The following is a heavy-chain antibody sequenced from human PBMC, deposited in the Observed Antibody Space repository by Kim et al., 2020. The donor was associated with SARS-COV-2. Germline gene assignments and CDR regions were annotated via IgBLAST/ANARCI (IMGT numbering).Heavy chain of an antibody. CDR2: INAGNGNT. CDR3: ARRWPRAYSSSWYGLDY. CDR1: GYTFTSYA. J-gene: IGHJ4*02. D-gene: IGHD6-13*01. V-gene: IGHV1-3*01. Sequence: ASVKVSCKASGYTFTSYAMHWVRQAPGQRLEWMGWINAGNGNTKYSQKFQGRVTITRDTSASTAYMELSSLRSEDTAVYYCARRWPRAYSSSWYGLDYWGQGTLVTVSS.